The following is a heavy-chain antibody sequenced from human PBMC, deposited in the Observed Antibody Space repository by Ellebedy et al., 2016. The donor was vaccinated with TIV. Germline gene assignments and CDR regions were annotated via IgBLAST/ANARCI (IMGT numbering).Heavy chain of an antibody. CDR1: RGTFSSYA. D-gene: IGHD2-2*01. Sequence: SVKVSXKASRGTFSSYAISWVRQAPGQGLEWMGGIIPIFGTANYAQKFQGRVTITADESTSTAYMELSSLRSEDTAVYYCARDSLVPGSAGYYYYGMDVWGQGTTVTVSS. CDR3: ARDSLVPGSAGYYYYGMDV. J-gene: IGHJ6*02. CDR2: IIPIFGTA. V-gene: IGHV1-69*13.